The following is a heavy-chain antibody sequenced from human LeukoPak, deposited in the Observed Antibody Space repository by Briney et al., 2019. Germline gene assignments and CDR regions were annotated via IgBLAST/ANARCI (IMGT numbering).Heavy chain of an antibody. J-gene: IGHJ4*02. CDR3: AREPYSSSWVDY. Sequence: SETLSLTCTVSGGSISSYYWSWIRQPPGKGLEWIGYIYYSGSTNYNPSLKSRVTISVDTSKNQFSQKLSSVTAADTAVYYCAREPYSSSWVDYWGQGTLVTVSS. CDR2: IYYSGST. V-gene: IGHV4-59*01. CDR1: GGSISSYY. D-gene: IGHD6-13*01.